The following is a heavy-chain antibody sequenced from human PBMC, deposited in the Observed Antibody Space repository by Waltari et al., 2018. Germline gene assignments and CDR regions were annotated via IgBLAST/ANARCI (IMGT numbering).Heavy chain of an antibody. J-gene: IGHJ4*02. V-gene: IGHV3-48*03. CDR3: ARGEARWLQYYDY. CDR2: IVISGITI. CDR1: GFTFSSYE. D-gene: IGHD5-12*01. Sequence: EVQLVESGGGLVQPGGSLRLSCAASGFTFSSYEMNWVRQAPGKGMEWVSYIVISGITIYYADSVKGRFTISRDNAKNSLYLQMNSLRAEDTAVYYCARGEARWLQYYDYWGQGTLVTVSS.